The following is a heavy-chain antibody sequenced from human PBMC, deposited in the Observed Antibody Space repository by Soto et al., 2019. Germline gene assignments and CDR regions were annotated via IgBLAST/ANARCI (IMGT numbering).Heavy chain of an antibody. CDR3: ARLQLVHKVIDY. CDR1: GDSIRTYY. J-gene: IGHJ4*02. Sequence: PSETLSLTCTVSGDSIRTYYWSWIRQAPGKGLQWIGYTFYSGGTAYNPSLKSRVTMSLDMSKKQISLNLSAVTTADTATYFCARLQLVHKVIDYWGQGTLVTVSS. D-gene: IGHD1-1*01. V-gene: IGHV4-59*01. CDR2: TFYSGGT.